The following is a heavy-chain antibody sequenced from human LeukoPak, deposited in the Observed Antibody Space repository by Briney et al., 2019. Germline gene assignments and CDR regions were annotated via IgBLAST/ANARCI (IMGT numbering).Heavy chain of an antibody. V-gene: IGHV5-51*01. CDR2: IYPGGSDT. CDR3: ARTRDPGLAVAIDY. CDR1: GYSFTSYW. J-gene: IGHJ4*02. Sequence: GESLKISCKSSGYSFTSYWIGWVRQMPGKGLEWMGIIYPGGSDTRYSPSFQGQVTISADRSISTAYLQWRRLKASDPAMYYFARTRDPGLAVAIDYWGQGTLVTVSS. D-gene: IGHD6-19*01.